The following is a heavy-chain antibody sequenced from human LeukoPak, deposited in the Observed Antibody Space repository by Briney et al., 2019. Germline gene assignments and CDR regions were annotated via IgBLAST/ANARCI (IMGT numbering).Heavy chain of an antibody. CDR2: IYPGDSDT. J-gene: IGHJ4*02. CDR1: GYSFTSYW. D-gene: IGHD2-21*02. V-gene: IGHV5-51*01. CDR3: ARRTYCGGDCYLFDY. Sequence: GESLKISCKGSGYSFTSYWIGWVRQMPGKGLEWMGIIYPGDSDTRYSPSFQGQVTISADKSISTAHLQWSSLKDSDTAMFYCARRTYCGGDCYLFDYWGQGTLVTVSS.